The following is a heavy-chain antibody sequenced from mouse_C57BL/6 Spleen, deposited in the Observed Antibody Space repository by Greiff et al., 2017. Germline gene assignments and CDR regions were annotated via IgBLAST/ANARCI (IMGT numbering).Heavy chain of an antibody. CDR1: GYTFTDYE. D-gene: IGHD2-3*01. V-gene: IGHV1-15*01. Sequence: QVQLQQSGAELVRPGASVTLSCKASGYTFTDYEMHWVKQTPVHGLEWIGAIDPETGGTAYNQKFKGKAILTADKSSSTAYMELRSLTSEDSAVYYCTSYDGYYDWYFDVWGTGTTVTVSS. J-gene: IGHJ1*03. CDR3: TSYDGYYDWYFDV. CDR2: IDPETGGT.